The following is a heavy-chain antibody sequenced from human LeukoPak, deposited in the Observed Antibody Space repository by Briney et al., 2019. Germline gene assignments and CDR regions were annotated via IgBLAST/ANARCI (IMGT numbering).Heavy chain of an antibody. CDR2: INPNSGGT. CDR1: GYTFTSYD. V-gene: IGHV1-2*02. Sequence: ASVKVSCKASGYTFTSYDINWVRQATGQGLEWMGWINPNSGGTNYAQKFQGRVTMTRDTSISTAYMELSRLRSDDTAVYYCARASHSGDEVGYWGQGTLVTVSS. D-gene: IGHD7-27*01. CDR3: ARASHSGDEVGY. J-gene: IGHJ4*02.